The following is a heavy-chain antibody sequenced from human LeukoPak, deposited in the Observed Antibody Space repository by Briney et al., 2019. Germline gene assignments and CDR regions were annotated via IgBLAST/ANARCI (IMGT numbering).Heavy chain of an antibody. Sequence: SVTVSFKPSVGTFIHYAISWVRQAPGQGLEWMGRIIPFLGAAIYAQKFQGRVTITADKSKSTAYMELSSLISEDTAVYYCARSRGFYYDSSSYHVFDCWGQGTLVTVSS. CDR3: ARSRGFYYDSSSYHVFDC. V-gene: IGHV1-69*04. CDR1: VGTFIHYA. CDR2: IIPFLGAA. J-gene: IGHJ4*02. D-gene: IGHD3-22*01.